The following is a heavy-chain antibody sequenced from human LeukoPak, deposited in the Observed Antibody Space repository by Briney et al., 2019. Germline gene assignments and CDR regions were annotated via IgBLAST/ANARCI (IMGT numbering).Heavy chain of an antibody. D-gene: IGHD3-22*01. CDR1: GGTFSSYA. J-gene: IGHJ4*02. Sequence: ASVKVSCEASGGTFSSYAISWVRQAPGQGLEWMGGIIPIFGTANYAQKFQGRVTITADESTSTAYMELSSLRSEDTAVYYCARGQSYKWLLIDYWGQGTLVTVSS. CDR3: ARGQSYKWLLIDY. CDR2: IIPIFGTA. V-gene: IGHV1-69*13.